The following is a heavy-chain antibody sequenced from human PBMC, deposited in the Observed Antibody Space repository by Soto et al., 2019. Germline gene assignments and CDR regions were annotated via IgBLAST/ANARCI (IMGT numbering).Heavy chain of an antibody. D-gene: IGHD6-19*01. V-gene: IGHV3-23*01. CDR2: ISGSGDST. CDR1: GFTFSSYA. Sequence: PGGSLRLSCAASGFTFSSYAMTWVRQAPGKGLEWVSAISGSGDSTYYADSVKGRFTISRDNSKNTLYLQMSSLRPEDTAVYYCVKDGSSGWPYYYGMDVWGQGTTVTFSS. J-gene: IGHJ6*02. CDR3: VKDGSSGWPYYYGMDV.